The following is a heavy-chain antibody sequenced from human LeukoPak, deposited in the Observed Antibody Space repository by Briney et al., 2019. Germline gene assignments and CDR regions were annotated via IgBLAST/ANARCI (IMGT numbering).Heavy chain of an antibody. J-gene: IGHJ5*02. CDR3: ASTSVIVVVTARGGGWFDP. CDR2: IYYSGST. CDR1: GGSISSYY. D-gene: IGHD2-21*02. V-gene: IGHV4-59*12. Sequence: SETLSLTCTVSGGSISSYYWSWIRQPPGKGLEWIGYIYYSGSTNYNPSLKSRVTISVDTSKNQFSLKLSSVTAADTAVYYCASTSVIVVVTARGGGWFDPWGQGTLVTVSS.